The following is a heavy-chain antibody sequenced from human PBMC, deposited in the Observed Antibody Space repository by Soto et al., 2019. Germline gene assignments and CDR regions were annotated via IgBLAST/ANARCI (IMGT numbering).Heavy chain of an antibody. V-gene: IGHV3-33*01. CDR2: IWYDGSNK. D-gene: IGHD6-13*01. J-gene: IGHJ5*02. CDR1: GFTFSSYG. CDR3: ARGPLKYSSSWYGRFDP. Sequence: GGSLRLSCAASGFTFSSYGMHWVRQAPGKGLEWVAVIWYDGSNKYYADSVKGRFTISRDNSKNTLYLQMNSLRAEDTAVYYCARGPLKYSSSWYGRFDPWGQGTLVTVSS.